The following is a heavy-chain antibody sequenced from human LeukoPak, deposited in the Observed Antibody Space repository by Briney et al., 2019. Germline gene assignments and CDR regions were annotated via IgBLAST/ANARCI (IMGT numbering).Heavy chain of an antibody. D-gene: IGHD4-23*01. Sequence: GGSLRLSCAASGFTFSSYDMHWVRQAPGKGLEWVAVISYDGSNKYYADSVKGRFTISRDNSKNTLYLQMNSLRAEDTAVYYCARGGYGGNPGSFDIWGQGTMVTVSS. CDR1: GFTFSSYD. J-gene: IGHJ3*02. CDR3: ARGGYGGNPGSFDI. CDR2: ISYDGSNK. V-gene: IGHV3-30-3*01.